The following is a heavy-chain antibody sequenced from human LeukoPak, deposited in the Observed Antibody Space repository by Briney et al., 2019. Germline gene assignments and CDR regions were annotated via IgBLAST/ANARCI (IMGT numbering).Heavy chain of an antibody. J-gene: IGHJ6*03. CDR3: AKTHCSSTSCYYYYYMDV. V-gene: IGHV3-23*01. D-gene: IGHD2-2*01. Sequence: GGSLRLSCAASGFTFSSYAMSWVRQAPGKGLEWDSAISGSGGSTYYADSVKGRFTISRDNSKNTLYLQMNSLRAEDTAVYYCAKTHCSSTSCYYYYYMDVWGKGTTVTVSS. CDR2: ISGSGGST. CDR1: GFTFSSYA.